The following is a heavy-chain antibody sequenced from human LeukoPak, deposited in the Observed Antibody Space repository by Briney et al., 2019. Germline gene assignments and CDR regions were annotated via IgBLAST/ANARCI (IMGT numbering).Heavy chain of an antibody. CDR1: GFTFSSYS. V-gene: IGHV3-48*04. J-gene: IGHJ4*02. Sequence: GGSLRLSCAASGFTFSSYSMNWVRQAPGKGLEWVSYISSSSSTIYYADSVKGRFTISRDNAKNSLYLQMNSLRAEDTAVYYCARGVRGYSYGHGNYWGQGTLVTVSS. D-gene: IGHD5-18*01. CDR2: ISSSSSTI. CDR3: ARGVRGYSYGHGNY.